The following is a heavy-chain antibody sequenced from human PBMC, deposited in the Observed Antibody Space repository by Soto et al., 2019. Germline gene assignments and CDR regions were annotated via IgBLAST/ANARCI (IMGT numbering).Heavy chain of an antibody. CDR1: GFSFSTYT. J-gene: IGHJ4*01. CDR3: TTDSYSSITIVRFDY. D-gene: IGHD2-2*01. CDR2: ISGSGGSP. V-gene: IGHV3-23*01. Sequence: TGGSLRLSCAASGFSFSTYTMSWVRRAPGKGLEWVSAISGSGGSPSYADSVQGRFTISRDDSNNMVYLQMNSLKIEDTAVYYCTTDSYSSITIVRFDYWGHGTLVTVSS.